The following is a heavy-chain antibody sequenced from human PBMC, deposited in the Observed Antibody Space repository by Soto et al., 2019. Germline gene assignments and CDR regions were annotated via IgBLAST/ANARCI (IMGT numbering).Heavy chain of an antibody. Sequence: SLRLSCVASGFTFDTYWMSWVRQAPGKGLEWVANIKPDGRETYYVDPVKGRFTMSRDNANNSMSLQMNSLTDEDTAVYYCARGGDRYSTNSYRPSFDYWGQGILVTVSS. D-gene: IGHD5-12*01. V-gene: IGHV3-7*02. J-gene: IGHJ4*02. CDR3: ARGGDRYSTNSYRPSFDY. CDR2: IKPDGRET. CDR1: GFTFDTYW.